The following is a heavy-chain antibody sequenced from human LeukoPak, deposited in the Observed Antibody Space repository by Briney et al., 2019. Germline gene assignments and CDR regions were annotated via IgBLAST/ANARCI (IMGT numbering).Heavy chain of an antibody. CDR1: GYTFTSYY. CDR3: ARDPHYDFWSGYYGGNWFDP. J-gene: IGHJ5*02. D-gene: IGHD3-3*01. Sequence: ASVKVSCKASGYTFTSYYMHWVRQAPGQGLEWMGIINPSGGSTSYAQKLQGRVTMTTDTSTSTAYMELRSLRSDDTAVYYCARDPHYDFWSGYYGGNWFDPWGQGTLVTVSS. CDR2: INPSGGST. V-gene: IGHV1-46*01.